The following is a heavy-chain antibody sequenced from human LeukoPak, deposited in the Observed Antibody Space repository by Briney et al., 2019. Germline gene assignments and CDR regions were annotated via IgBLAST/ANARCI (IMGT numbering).Heavy chain of an antibody. CDR3: SKQPTTYDILTGSYYYYGMDV. J-gene: IGHJ6*04. CDR1: GGSISSYY. Sequence: SETLSLTCTVPGGSISSYYWSWIRQPPGKGLGWIGYIYYSGSTNYNPSLKSRVTISVDTSKNQFSLKLSSVTAADTAVYYFSKQPTTYDILTGSYYYYGMDVWGKGTTVTVSS. CDR2: IYYSGST. V-gene: IGHV4-59*01. D-gene: IGHD3-9*01.